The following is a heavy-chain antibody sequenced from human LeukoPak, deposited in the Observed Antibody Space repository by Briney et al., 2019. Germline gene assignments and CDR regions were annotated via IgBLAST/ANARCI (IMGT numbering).Heavy chain of an antibody. Sequence: PSQTLSLTCTVSGGSISSGDFYWSWIRQHPGKGLEWIGYIYYSGTTYYSPSLKSRVTISLDTSKNQFSLKLSSVTAADTAVYYCASSDFDPNGYYNYFDSWGQGALVTVSS. J-gene: IGHJ4*02. V-gene: IGHV4-30-4*08. CDR2: IYYSGTT. CDR1: GGSISSGDFY. D-gene: IGHD3-22*01. CDR3: ASSDFDPNGYYNYFDS.